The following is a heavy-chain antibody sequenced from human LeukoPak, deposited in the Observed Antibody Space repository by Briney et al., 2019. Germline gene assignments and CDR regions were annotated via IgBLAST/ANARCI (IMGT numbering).Heavy chain of an antibody. J-gene: IGHJ4*02. Sequence: ASVKVSCQASGYTFTSYGISWVRQAPGQGLEWMGWISAYNGNTNYAQKLQGRVTMTTDTSTSTAYMELRSLRSDDTAVYYCARDPGRGGSDLFDYWGQGTLVTVSS. V-gene: IGHV1-18*01. CDR1: GYTFTSYG. CDR3: ARDPGRGGSDLFDY. D-gene: IGHD1-26*01. CDR2: ISAYNGNT.